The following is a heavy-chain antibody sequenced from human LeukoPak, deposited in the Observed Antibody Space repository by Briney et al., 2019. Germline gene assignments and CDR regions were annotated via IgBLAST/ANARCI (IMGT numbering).Heavy chain of an antibody. CDR3: ARGTGIAAAGIFASFDI. J-gene: IGHJ3*02. CDR1: GYTFTGYY. Sequence: ASVKVSCKASGYTFTGYYMHWVRQAPGQGLEWMGWMNPNSGNTGYAQKFQGRVTITRNTSISTAYMELSSLRSEDTAVYYCARGTGIAAAGIFASFDIWGQGTMVTVSS. D-gene: IGHD6-13*01. V-gene: IGHV1-8*03. CDR2: MNPNSGNT.